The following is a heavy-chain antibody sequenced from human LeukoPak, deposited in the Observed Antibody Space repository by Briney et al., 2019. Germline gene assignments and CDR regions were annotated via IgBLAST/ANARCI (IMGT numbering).Heavy chain of an antibody. D-gene: IGHD5-18*01. V-gene: IGHV4-39*02. Sequence: SEILSLTCTVSSGSISSGNHYWGWIRQPPGKGLEWIGSIYYSGNTYFNPSLKSRVTISVDTSKNHFSLKLTSVTAADTAVYYCARRSPGYSYGYWGQGTLVTVSS. CDR1: SGSISSGNHY. CDR2: IYYSGNT. J-gene: IGHJ4*02. CDR3: ARRSPGYSYGY.